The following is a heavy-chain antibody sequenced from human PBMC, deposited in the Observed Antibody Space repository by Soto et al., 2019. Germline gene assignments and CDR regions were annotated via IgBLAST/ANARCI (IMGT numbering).Heavy chain of an antibody. Sequence: SETLSLTCTVSGGSIISGDYYWSWIRQTPGKGLEWIGYIYYSGDTNYNPSLKSRVTISVDTSKNQFSLKLSSVTAADTAVYYCARQQWLVLNAFDIWGQGTMVTVSS. CDR3: ARQQWLVLNAFDI. D-gene: IGHD6-19*01. CDR2: IYYSGDT. V-gene: IGHV4-30-4*02. J-gene: IGHJ3*02. CDR1: GGSIISGDYY.